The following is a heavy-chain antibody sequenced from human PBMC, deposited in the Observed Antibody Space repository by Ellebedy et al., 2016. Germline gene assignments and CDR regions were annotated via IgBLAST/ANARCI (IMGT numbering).Heavy chain of an antibody. D-gene: IGHD6-6*01. CDR2: IYPGDSDT. J-gene: IGHJ6*03. CDR3: ARLRSIVAPLDMDV. Sequence: GESLKISXKGSGYSFTSYWIAWVRQMPGKGLEWMGIIYPGDSDTQYSPSFQGQVTISADKSITTAYLQWSSLKASDTAMYYCARLRSIVAPLDMDVWGKGTTVTVSS. CDR1: GYSFTSYW. V-gene: IGHV5-51*01.